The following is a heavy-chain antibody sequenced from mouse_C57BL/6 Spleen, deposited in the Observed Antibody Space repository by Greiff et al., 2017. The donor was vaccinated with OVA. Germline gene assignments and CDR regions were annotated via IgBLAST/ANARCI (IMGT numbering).Heavy chain of an antibody. D-gene: IGHD1-1*01. CDR2: FYPGSGSI. Sequence: VQLQQSGAELVKPGASVKLSCKASGYTFTEYTIHWVKQRSGQGLEWIGWFYPGSGSIKYNEKFKDKATLTADKSSSTVYMELSRLTSEDSAGYFCARHPPITTVVAPGYFDVWGTGTTVTVSS. CDR1: GYTFTEYT. J-gene: IGHJ1*03. CDR3: ARHPPITTVVAPGYFDV. V-gene: IGHV1-62-2*01.